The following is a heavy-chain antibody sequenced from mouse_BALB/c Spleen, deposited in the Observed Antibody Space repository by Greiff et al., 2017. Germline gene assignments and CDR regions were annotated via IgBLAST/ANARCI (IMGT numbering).Heavy chain of an antibody. CDR1: GYTFTDYN. CDR2: IYPYNGGT. V-gene: IGHV1S29*02. Sequence: EVQGVESGPELVKPGASVKISCKASGYTFTDYNMHWVKQSHGKSLEWIGYIYPYNGGTGYNQKFKSKATLTVDNSSSPAYMELRSLTSEDSAVYYCAYDYDGGAWFAYWGQGTLVTVSA. J-gene: IGHJ3*01. CDR3: AYDYDGGAWFAY. D-gene: IGHD2-4*01.